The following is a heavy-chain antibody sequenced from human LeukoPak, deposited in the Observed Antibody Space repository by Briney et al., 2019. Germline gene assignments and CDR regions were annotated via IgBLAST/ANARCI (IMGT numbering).Heavy chain of an antibody. CDR1: GGSIRGYY. D-gene: IGHD3-10*01. V-gene: IGHV4-59*01. Sequence: SETLSLTCTVSGGSIRGYYWSWIRQPPGKGLEWIGYIYSSGSTNYNPSLKSRVTMSVDTSKNQFSLKVNSVTAADTAVYYCARVYDSGSQAYFYYMDVWGKGTTVTISS. J-gene: IGHJ6*03. CDR2: IYSSGST. CDR3: ARVYDSGSQAYFYYMDV.